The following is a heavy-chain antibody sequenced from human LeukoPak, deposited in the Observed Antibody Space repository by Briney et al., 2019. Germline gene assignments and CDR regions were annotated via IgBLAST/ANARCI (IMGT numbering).Heavy chain of an antibody. CDR1: GLTFSNDA. J-gene: IGHJ4*02. V-gene: IGHV3-48*04. Sequence: PGGSLRLSCTASGLTFSNDAMNWVRQAPGRGLEWLSYISSSGEKIYYSDSVKGRFTISRDNARNSLYLQMTSLRAEDTAVYFCARDDYDSSGSYWGQGTLVTVSS. CDR3: ARDDYDSSGSY. D-gene: IGHD3-22*01. CDR2: ISSSGEKI.